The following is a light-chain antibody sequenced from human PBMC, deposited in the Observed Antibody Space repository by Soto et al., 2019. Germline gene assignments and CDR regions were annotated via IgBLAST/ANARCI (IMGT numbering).Light chain of an antibody. CDR3: QQSFSTPPIT. Sequence: DIQMTQSPSSLSASVGDRVTISCRASQSISDYLNWYQKKPGKAPNLLIYAASNLHGGVPSRFSGSGSGTDFTLTISSLQPEDFATYYCQQSFSTPPITFGQGTRLDIK. CDR2: AAS. J-gene: IGKJ5*01. V-gene: IGKV1-39*01. CDR1: QSISDY.